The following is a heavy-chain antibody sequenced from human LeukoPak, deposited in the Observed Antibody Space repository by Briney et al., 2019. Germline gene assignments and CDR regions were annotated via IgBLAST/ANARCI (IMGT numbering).Heavy chain of an antibody. CDR3: AKEAGTTTYYYYSMDV. J-gene: IGHJ6*02. D-gene: IGHD1-7*01. V-gene: IGHV3-43*01. CDR1: GLTLDHYT. CDR2: ISWDGGST. Sequence: PGVSLRLPRAVCGLTLDHYTMHWVRQAPGKGLEWVSLISWDGGSTYYAESAKGRFTISRDNSKNSLYLQMNSLRTEDTALYYCAKEAGTTTYYYYSMDVWGRGTTVTVSS.